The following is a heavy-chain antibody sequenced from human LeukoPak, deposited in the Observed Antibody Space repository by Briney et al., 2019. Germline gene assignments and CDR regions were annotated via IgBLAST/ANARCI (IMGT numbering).Heavy chain of an antibody. V-gene: IGHV3-64*01. CDR1: RFPFSSFA. J-gene: IGHJ6*02. D-gene: IGHD4-23*01. CDR3: ARDYPGNGWNGMDV. Sequence: PGGSLRLSCAASRFPFSSFARHWVRQAPGKGLEFVSSVFSNGASTYYANSVKGRFTISRDNSKNTLFLQMGSLRAEDTAVYYCARDYPGNGWNGMDVWGQGTTVTVSS. CDR2: VFSNGAST.